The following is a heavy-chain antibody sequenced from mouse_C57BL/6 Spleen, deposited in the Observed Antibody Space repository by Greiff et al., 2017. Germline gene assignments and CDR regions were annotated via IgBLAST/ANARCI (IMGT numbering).Heavy chain of an antibody. V-gene: IGHV1-80*01. J-gene: IGHJ2*01. CDR2: IYPGDGDT. Sequence: QVQLKESGAELVKPGASVKISCKASGYAFSSSWMNWVKQRPGKGLEWIGQIYPGDGDTNYNGKFKGKATLTADKSSSTAYMQLSSLTSEDSAVYFCARGGGFDDWGQGTTLTVSS. CDR3: ARGGGFDD. CDR1: GYAFSSSW.